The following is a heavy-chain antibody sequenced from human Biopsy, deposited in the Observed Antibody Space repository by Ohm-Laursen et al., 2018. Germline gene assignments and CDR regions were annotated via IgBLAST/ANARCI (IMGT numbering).Heavy chain of an antibody. CDR1: GYTLTELS. V-gene: IGHV1-24*01. D-gene: IGHD1-1*01. Sequence: ASVKVSCKVSGYTLTELSMHWVRQAPGKGLEWMGGFAPENGKTVYAQNFQARVSMTEDTSTDTAYMELRSLRSEDTAVYYCAADVNVWNVNYWGQGTQVTVSS. CDR2: FAPENGKT. J-gene: IGHJ4*02. CDR3: AADVNVWNVNY.